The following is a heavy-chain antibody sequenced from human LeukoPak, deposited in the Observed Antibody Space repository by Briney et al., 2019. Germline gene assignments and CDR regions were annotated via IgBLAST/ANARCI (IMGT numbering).Heavy chain of an antibody. J-gene: IGHJ4*02. Sequence: SETLSLTCTVSGGSISGSSYYWGWIRQPAGKGLEWIGRIYTSGSTNYNPSLKSRVTISVDTSKNQFSLKLSSVTAADTAVYYCARDTTVLFDYWGQGTLVTVSS. CDR1: GGSISGSSYY. D-gene: IGHD4-17*01. V-gene: IGHV4-61*02. CDR3: ARDTTVLFDY. CDR2: IYTSGST.